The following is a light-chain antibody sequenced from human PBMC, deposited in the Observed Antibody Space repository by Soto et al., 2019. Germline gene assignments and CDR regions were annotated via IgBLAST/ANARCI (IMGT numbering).Light chain of an antibody. CDR3: AAWDDSLRAVV. CDR2: RNH. J-gene: IGLJ2*01. CDR1: RSNIGTYA. V-gene: IGLV1-44*01. Sequence: QSVLTQSPSASATPGQRVTISCSGGRSNIGTYAVNWYQQLPGTAPTLLIFRNHQRPSGVPDRFSGSKSGTSASLAISGPQYEDEADYYCAAWDDSLRAVVFGGGTKLTVL.